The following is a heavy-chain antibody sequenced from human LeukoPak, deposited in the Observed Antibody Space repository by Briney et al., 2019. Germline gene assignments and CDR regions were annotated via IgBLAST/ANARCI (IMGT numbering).Heavy chain of an antibody. V-gene: IGHV3-48*01. Sequence: GGSLRLSCAASGFTFSSYHMNRVRQAPGKGLEWVSYISSSSSTIYYADSVKGRFTISRDNAKNSLYLQTNSLRAEDTAVYYCARAQYYSDSTGYYYLHYWGQGTLVTVSS. CDR1: GFTFSSYH. D-gene: IGHD3-22*01. J-gene: IGHJ4*02. CDR2: ISSSSSTI. CDR3: ARAQYYSDSTGYYYLHY.